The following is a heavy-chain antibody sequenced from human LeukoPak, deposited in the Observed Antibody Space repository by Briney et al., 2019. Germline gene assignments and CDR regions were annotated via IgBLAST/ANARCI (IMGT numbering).Heavy chain of an antibody. V-gene: IGHV4-59*01. CDR1: GGSISSYY. D-gene: IGHD5-12*01. CDR3: ARDLVATIPPYYYYYMDV. J-gene: IGHJ6*03. Sequence: PSETLSLTCTVSGGSISSYYWSWIRQPPGKGLEWIGYIYYSGSTNYNPSLKSRVTISVDTSKNQFSLKLSSVTAADTGVYYCARDLVATIPPYYYYYMDVWGKGTTVTVSS. CDR2: IYYSGST.